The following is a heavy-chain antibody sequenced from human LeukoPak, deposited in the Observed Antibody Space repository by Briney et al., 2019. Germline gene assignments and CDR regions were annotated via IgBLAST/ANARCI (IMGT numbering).Heavy chain of an antibody. J-gene: IGHJ6*02. CDR2: ISAYNGNT. D-gene: IGHD2-2*02. CDR1: GYTFTSYG. V-gene: IGHV1-18*01. CDR3: ARDPLGYCSSTSCYTKGGYYYYGMDV. Sequence: ASVKVSCKASGYTFTSYGISWVRQAPGQGLEWMGWISAYNGNTNYAQELQGRVTMTTDTSTSTAYMELRSLRSDDTAVYYCARDPLGYCSSTSCYTKGGYYYYGMDVWGQGTTVTVSS.